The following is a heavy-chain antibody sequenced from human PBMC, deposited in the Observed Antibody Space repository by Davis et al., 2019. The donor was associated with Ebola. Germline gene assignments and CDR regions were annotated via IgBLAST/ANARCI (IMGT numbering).Heavy chain of an antibody. CDR2: IRSDGSGY. J-gene: IGHJ4*02. D-gene: IGHD3-22*01. V-gene: IGHV3-30*02. CDR1: GFTFSSYG. Sequence: PGGSLRLSCAASGFTFSSYGMHWVRQAPGKGLEYLAFIRSDGSGYYYADSVKGRFTISRDNSKNTLYLQMSSLRPEDTAVYYCTYDSSGYYKNTYFDYWGQGTLVTVSS. CDR3: TYDSSGYYKNTYFDY.